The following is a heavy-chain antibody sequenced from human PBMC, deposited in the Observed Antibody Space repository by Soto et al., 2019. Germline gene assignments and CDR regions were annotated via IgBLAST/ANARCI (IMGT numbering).Heavy chain of an antibody. V-gene: IGHV3-23*01. Sequence: LSLSCAASGFTFDGYAMSWVRQAPGKGLQWVSSIGGSGDGTYYADSVKGRFTISRDNSKNTLYLQMNSLRAEDTAVYYCARAREVTFIRMPSSHWGQGTLVTVSS. CDR3: ARAREVTFIRMPSSH. D-gene: IGHD6-6*01. J-gene: IGHJ4*02. CDR1: GFTFDGYA. CDR2: IGGSGDGT.